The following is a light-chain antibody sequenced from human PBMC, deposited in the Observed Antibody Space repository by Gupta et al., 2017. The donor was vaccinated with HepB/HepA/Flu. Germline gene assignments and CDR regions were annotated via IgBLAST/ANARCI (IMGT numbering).Light chain of an antibody. J-gene: IGLJ2*01. CDR3: QAWDSSTVV. Sequence: SYELTQPPSVSVSPRQTASITCSGDKLGDKYACWYQQKPGQSPVLVIYQDSKRPSGIPEQFSGSNSGNTATLTISGTQAMDEADYYCQAWDSSTVVFGGGTKLTVL. CDR1: KLGDKY. CDR2: QDS. V-gene: IGLV3-1*01.